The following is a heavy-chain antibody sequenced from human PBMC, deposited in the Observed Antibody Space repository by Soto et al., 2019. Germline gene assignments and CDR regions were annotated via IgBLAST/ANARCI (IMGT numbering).Heavy chain of an antibody. CDR2: INPSGGST. CDR1: GYTFTSYY. Sequence: GASVKVSCKASGYTFTSYYMHWVRQAPGQGLEWMGIINPSGGSTSYAQKFQGRVTMTRDTSTSTVYMELSSLKTEDTAVYYCSTHLSWILSYWGQGTLVTVSS. V-gene: IGHV1-46*03. D-gene: IGHD3-16*02. J-gene: IGHJ4*02. CDR3: STHLSWILSY.